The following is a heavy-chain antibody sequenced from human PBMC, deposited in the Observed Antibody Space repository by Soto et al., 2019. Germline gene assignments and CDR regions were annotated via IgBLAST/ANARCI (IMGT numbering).Heavy chain of an antibody. V-gene: IGHV3-15*01. CDR2: IKSQGGGGTI. D-gene: IGHD3-10*01. J-gene: IGHJ4*02. CDR3: GTDLPNYGSGEFDY. Sequence: EVQLVESGGGLVKPGGSLRVSCVASGFTVNKAWMSWVRQAPGKGLEWVGRIKSQGGGGTIDYAAPVTGRFIISREDSKDTLYLQMNSLKTEDTAVYYCGTDLPNYGSGEFDYWGQGTLVPVSS. CDR1: GFTVNKAW.